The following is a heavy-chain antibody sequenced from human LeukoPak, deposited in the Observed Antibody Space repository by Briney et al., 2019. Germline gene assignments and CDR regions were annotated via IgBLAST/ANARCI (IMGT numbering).Heavy chain of an antibody. CDR1: GGSGSGYY. D-gene: IGHD3-22*01. CDR2: VNHGGST. Sequence: SETLSLTCAGYGGSGSGYYWGWIRQPPGKGREGIGEVNHGGSTNYNPSLKSRITISVDQSKSQFSLKLSYVPAADTAVYYCARGGDYYDSSGYDGGYSFDYWGQGTLVTVSS. V-gene: IGHV4-34*01. CDR3: ARGGDYYDSSGYDGGYSFDY. J-gene: IGHJ4*02.